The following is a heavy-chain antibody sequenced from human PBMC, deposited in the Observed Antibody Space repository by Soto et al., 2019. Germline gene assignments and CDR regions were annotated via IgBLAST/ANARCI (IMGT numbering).Heavy chain of an antibody. J-gene: IGHJ4*02. D-gene: IGHD4-17*01. V-gene: IGHV3-23*01. CDR1: GFTFSSYA. Sequence: EVQLLESGGGLVQPGGSLRLSCAVSGFTFSSYAMSWVRQAPGKGPEWVASISGAGGVTHYADSVRGRFTISRDNSKNTMYLQMNSLRAEDTAVYYCAKEKSRGVTVTPDYWGQGTLVTVSS. CDR3: AKEKSRGVTVTPDY. CDR2: ISGAGGVT.